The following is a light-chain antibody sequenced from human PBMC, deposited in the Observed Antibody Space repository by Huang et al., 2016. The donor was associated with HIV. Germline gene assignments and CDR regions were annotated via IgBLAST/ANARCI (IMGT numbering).Light chain of an antibody. CDR1: RSVSTN. CDR3: HQYNNWLLS. V-gene: IGKV3-15*01. CDR2: GSS. J-gene: IGKJ4*01. Sequence: EIVMTQSPATLSVSPGERVTLSCRANRSVSTNLAWYQQRPGQAPRRLIYGSSTSAPGIPARFSGSGSGTDFSLTISSLQSEDFALYYCHQYNNWLLSFGGGTRVDI.